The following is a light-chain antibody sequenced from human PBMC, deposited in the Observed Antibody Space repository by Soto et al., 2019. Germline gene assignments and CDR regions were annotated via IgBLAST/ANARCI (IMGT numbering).Light chain of an antibody. J-gene: IGKJ2*01. Sequence: EIVLTQSPGTLSLSPGERATLSCRASQSVSSSHLAWYQQKPGQAPRLLIYGASSRATGIPDRFSGSGSGTDFTLTISRLEPEDFAVYYCQHYRNSLYTFGQGTKLEIK. CDR3: QHYRNSLYT. V-gene: IGKV3-20*01. CDR2: GAS. CDR1: QSVSSSH.